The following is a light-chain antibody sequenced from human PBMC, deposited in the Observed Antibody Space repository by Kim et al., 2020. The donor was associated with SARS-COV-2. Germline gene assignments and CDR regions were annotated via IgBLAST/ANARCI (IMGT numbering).Light chain of an antibody. J-gene: IGLJ3*02. CDR1: SSNIGNNY. CDR3: GTWDSSLSAGWV. V-gene: IGLV1-51*01. Sequence: QSVLTQPPSVSAAPGQKVTISCSGSSSNIGNNYVSWYQQLPGTAPKLLIYDNNKRPSGIPDRFSGSKSGTSATLDITGLQTGDEADYYCGTWDSSLSAGWVFGGGTQLTVL. CDR2: DNN.